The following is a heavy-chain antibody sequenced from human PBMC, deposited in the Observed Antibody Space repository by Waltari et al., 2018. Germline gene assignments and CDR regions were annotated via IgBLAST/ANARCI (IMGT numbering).Heavy chain of an antibody. CDR1: GFTVSSNY. J-gene: IGHJ3*02. CDR2: IYSGGST. V-gene: IGHV3-53*02. Sequence: EVQLVETGGGLIQPGGSLRLSCAASGFTVSSNYLSWVRQAPGKGVEWGSVIYSGGSTYYADSVKGRFTISRDNSKNTLYLQMNSLRAEDTAVYYCARRRTGAFDIWGQGTMVTVSS. D-gene: IGHD1-1*01. CDR3: ARRRTGAFDI.